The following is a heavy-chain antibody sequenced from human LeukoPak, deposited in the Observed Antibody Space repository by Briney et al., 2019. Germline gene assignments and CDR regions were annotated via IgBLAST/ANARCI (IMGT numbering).Heavy chain of an antibody. D-gene: IGHD3-10*01. V-gene: IGHV4-39*07. J-gene: IGHJ4*02. CDR2: IYYSGTS. Sequence: SETLSLTCSVSGGSISSNNYYWGWIRQPPGQGLEWIGSIYYSGTSYYNPSLKSRVTISVDTSKNQFSLKLSSVTAADTAVYYCARGPSDYFDYWGQGTLVTVSS. CDR3: ARGPSDYFDY. CDR1: GGSISSNNYY.